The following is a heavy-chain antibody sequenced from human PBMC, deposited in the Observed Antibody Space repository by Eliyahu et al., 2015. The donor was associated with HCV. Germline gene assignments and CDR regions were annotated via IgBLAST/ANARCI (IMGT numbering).Heavy chain of an antibody. J-gene: IGHJ5*02. Sequence: QVQLQESGPGLMKPSETLSLXCTVSGDSISSYSWSWIRQPPGKGLEWIGYIHYRGSTNYXPSLKSRVTISVDTSKNQFSLKLTSVTAADTAVYYCARVVGGTNGDYGRGWFDPWGRGTLVTVSS. D-gene: IGHD4-17*01. CDR3: ARVVGGTNGDYGRGWFDP. CDR1: GDSISSYS. CDR2: IHYRGST. V-gene: IGHV4-59*01.